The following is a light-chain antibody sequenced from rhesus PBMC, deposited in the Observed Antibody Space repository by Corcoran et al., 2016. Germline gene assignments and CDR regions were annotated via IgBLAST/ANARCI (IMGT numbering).Light chain of an antibody. CDR2: GAS. CDR3: LQHSNWPS. Sequence: EIVMTQSPATLSLSPGERATLSCRASQSVSSSLAWYQQKPGQAPRLLIYGASSRATGIPDRFSGSGSGTDFTLTISSLEPEDVAVYYCLQHSNWPSFGQGTKVESK. CDR1: QSVSSS. J-gene: IGKJ2*01. V-gene: IGKV3-24*01.